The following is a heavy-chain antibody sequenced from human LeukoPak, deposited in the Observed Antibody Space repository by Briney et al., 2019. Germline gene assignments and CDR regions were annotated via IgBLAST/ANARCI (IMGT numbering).Heavy chain of an antibody. CDR1: GFTFSSYA. CDR2: ISGRGGST. Sequence: PGGSLRLSCAASGFTFSSYAMSWVRQAPGKGLEWVSAISGRGGSTYYADSVKGRFTISRDNSKNTLYLQMNSLRAEDTAVYYCAKGPEYSSSSCGDYWGQGTLVTVSS. D-gene: IGHD6-6*01. J-gene: IGHJ4*02. CDR3: AKGPEYSSSSCGDY. V-gene: IGHV3-23*01.